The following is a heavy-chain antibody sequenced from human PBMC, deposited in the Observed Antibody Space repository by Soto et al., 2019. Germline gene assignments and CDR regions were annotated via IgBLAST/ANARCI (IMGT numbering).Heavy chain of an antibody. V-gene: IGHV5-51*01. CDR1: GYSFTSYW. D-gene: IGHD6-25*01. J-gene: IGHJ6*02. CDR2: IYPGDSDT. CDR3: ATTASSSAAPYYYYGMDV. Sequence: GESLKTSCKGSGYSFTSYWIGWVRQMPGKGLEWMGIIYPGDSDTRYSPSFQGQVTISADKSISTAYLQWSSLKASDTAMYYCATTASSSAAPYYYYGMDVWGQGTTVTVSS.